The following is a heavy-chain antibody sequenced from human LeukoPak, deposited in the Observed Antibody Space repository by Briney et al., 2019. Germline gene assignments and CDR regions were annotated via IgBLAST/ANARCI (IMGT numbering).Heavy chain of an antibody. CDR1: GGSISSYY. D-gene: IGHD3-22*01. V-gene: IGHV4-59*01. CDR2: IYYSGST. CDR3: ARGDSSGSNWLDP. Sequence: KSSETLSLTCTVSGGSISSYYWSWIRQPPGKGLEWIGYIYYSGSTNYNPSLKSRVTISVDTSKNQLSLKLSSVTAADTAVYYCARGDSSGSNWLDPWGQGTLVTVSS. J-gene: IGHJ5*02.